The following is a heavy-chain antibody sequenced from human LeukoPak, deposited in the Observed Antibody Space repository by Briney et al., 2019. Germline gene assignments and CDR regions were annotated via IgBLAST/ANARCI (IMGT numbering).Heavy chain of an antibody. CDR2: ISAYNGNT. V-gene: IGHV1-18*04. J-gene: IGHJ3*02. CDR3: ARDHSGYQLAEADDAFDI. CDR1: GYTFTSYG. D-gene: IGHD2-2*01. Sequence: ASVKVSCKASGYTFTSYGISWVRQAPGQGLEWMGWISAYNGNTNYAQKLQGRVTMTTDTSTSTAYMEPRSLRSDDTAVYYCARDHSGYQLAEADDAFDIWGQGTMVTVSS.